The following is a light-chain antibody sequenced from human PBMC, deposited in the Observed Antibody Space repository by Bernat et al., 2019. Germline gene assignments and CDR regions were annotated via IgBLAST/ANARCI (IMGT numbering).Light chain of an antibody. CDR3: PAWDTGLSGWV. Sequence: QAGLTQPPSVSKDLRQTVTLTCTGNSNNVGNQGAAWLQQHQGHPPKLLSYRNNNRPSGISERLSASRSGNTASLTITGLHPEDEADYYCPAWDTGLSGWVFGGGTKLTVL. CDR2: RNN. CDR1: SNNVGNQG. V-gene: IGLV10-54*01. J-gene: IGLJ3*02.